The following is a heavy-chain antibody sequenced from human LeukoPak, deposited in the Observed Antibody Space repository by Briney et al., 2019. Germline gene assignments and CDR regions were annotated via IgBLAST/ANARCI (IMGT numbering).Heavy chain of an antibody. CDR3: ARRAIFGVVTNDY. CDR1: GGSFSGYY. D-gene: IGHD3-3*01. CDR2: INHSGST. Sequence: SETLSFTCAVYGGSFSGYYWSWIRQPPGKGLEWIGEINHSGSTNYNPSLKSRVTISVDTSKNQFSLKLSSVTAADRAVYYCARRAIFGVVTNDYWGQGTLVTVSS. V-gene: IGHV4-34*01. J-gene: IGHJ4*02.